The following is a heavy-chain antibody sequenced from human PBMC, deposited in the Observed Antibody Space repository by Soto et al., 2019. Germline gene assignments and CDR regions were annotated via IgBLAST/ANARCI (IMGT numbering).Heavy chain of an antibody. J-gene: IGHJ4*02. CDR2: LYSSGRT. Sequence: QVQLQESGPGLVKPSETLSLTCTVSGASVSRYYVAWIRQSPGKGLEWIGFLYSSGRTNYNSSLKSRVTISVDTSKTQFSLRLSSVTAADTAVYYCARRVSAYYDFWGQGTRVTVSS. CDR1: GASVSRYY. V-gene: IGHV4-59*02. CDR3: ARRVSAYYDF. D-gene: IGHD2-8*01.